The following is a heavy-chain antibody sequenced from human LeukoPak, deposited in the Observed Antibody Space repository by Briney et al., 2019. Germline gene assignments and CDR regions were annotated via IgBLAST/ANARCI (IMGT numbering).Heavy chain of an antibody. CDR1: AGTFSSYA. Sequence: PGASVTVSCKASAGTFSSYAISWVRQAPGQGLQWMGRIIPILGIANYAQKFQGRVTITADKSTSTAYMELSSLRSEDTAVYYCARDRVAVTPGYYYGMDVWGQGTTVTVSS. J-gene: IGHJ6*02. CDR2: IIPILGIA. CDR3: ARDRVAVTPGYYYGMDV. D-gene: IGHD2-15*01. V-gene: IGHV1-69*04.